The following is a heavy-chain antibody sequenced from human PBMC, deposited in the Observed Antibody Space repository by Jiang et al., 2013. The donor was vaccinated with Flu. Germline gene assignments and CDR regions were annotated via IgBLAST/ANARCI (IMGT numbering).Heavy chain of an antibody. J-gene: IGHJ6*02. CDR2: IYYSGST. Sequence: GPGLVKPSETLSLTCTVSGGSISSYYWSWIRQPPGKGLEWIGYIYYSGSTNYNPSLKSRVTISVDTSKNQFSLKLSSVTAADTAVYYCARLRPYYDYGLGDYGDYYYYGMGRRGAKGPRSPSP. D-gene: IGHD3-16*01. CDR3: ARLRPYYDYGLGDYGDYYYYGMGRR. CDR1: GGSISSYY. V-gene: IGHV4-59*08.